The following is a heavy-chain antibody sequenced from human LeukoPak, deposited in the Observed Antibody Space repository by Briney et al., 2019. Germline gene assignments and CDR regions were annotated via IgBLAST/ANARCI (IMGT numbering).Heavy chain of an antibody. CDR2: IFNSGIN. CDR3: AGLPSRSDGYNCLNWFDP. Sequence: PSETLSLTCTVSGGSISSSSYYWGWVRHPPGRGLGWIGCIFNSGINYYTPSLKSRVTISVDTTKNQFSLKLSSVTAADTAVYYCAGLPSRSDGYNCLNWFDPWGQGTLVTVS. CDR1: GGSISSSSYY. V-gene: IGHV4-39*01. D-gene: IGHD5-24*01. J-gene: IGHJ5*02.